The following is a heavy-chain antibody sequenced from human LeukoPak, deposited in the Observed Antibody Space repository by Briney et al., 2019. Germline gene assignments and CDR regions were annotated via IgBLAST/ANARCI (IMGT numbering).Heavy chain of an antibody. CDR2: IYYSGST. D-gene: IGHD3-22*01. CDR1: GGSISSYY. V-gene: IGHV4-59*01. J-gene: IGHJ3*02. Sequence: SKTLSLTCTVSGGSISSYYWSWIRQPPGKGLEWIGYIYYSGSTNYNPSLKSRVTISVDTSKNQFSLKLSSVTAADTAVYYCARDIDTMTNAFDIWGQGTMVTVSS. CDR3: ARDIDTMTNAFDI.